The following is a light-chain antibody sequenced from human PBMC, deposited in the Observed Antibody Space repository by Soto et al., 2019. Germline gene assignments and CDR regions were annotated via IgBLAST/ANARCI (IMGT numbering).Light chain of an antibody. J-gene: IGKJ2*01. V-gene: IGKV1-39*01. CDR1: QNINTF. CDR3: QQTYISPHT. CDR2: AAS. Sequence: DIQITQSPSSLSASVGDRVSIACRASQNINTFLHWYQQKPGKAPKLLVYAASSLQNGVPSRFSGRGSGTDFTLTIFSLQPDDFGIYYCQQTYISPHTFGQGTK.